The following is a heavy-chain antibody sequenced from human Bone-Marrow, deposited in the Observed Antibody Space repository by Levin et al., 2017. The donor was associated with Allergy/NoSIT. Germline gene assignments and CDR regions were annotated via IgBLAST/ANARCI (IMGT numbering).Heavy chain of an antibody. V-gene: IGHV4-59*08. CDR1: GASVSSDH. Sequence: ESLKISCTVSGASVSSDHWSWVRQPPGDGLETIGYIYYPGGTIYNPSLKSRVTISLDTSQNQFSLRLTSVTAADTAVYYCTRLAGAPFNPPFDYWGQGLLVTVSS. D-gene: IGHD1-14*01. CDR3: TRLAGAPFNPPFDY. J-gene: IGHJ4*02. CDR2: IYYPGGT.